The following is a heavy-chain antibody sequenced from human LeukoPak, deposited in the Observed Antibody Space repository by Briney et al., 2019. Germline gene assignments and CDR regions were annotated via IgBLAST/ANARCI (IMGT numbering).Heavy chain of an antibody. Sequence: SETLSLTCIVSGGSISSHYWSWIRQPPGKGLVCIGNIYYSGSTNYNPSLKSRVTISIDTSKNQFSLKLSSVTAADTAVYYCARGPGMATIKDWGQGTLVTVSS. V-gene: IGHV4-59*11. CDR2: IYYSGST. CDR3: ARGPGMATIKD. J-gene: IGHJ4*02. CDR1: GGSISSHY. D-gene: IGHD5-24*01.